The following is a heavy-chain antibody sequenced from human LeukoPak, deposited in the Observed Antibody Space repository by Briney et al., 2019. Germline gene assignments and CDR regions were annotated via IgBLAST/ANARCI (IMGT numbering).Heavy chain of an antibody. D-gene: IGHD6-13*01. CDR3: ARDPYTSSWYWAFDI. Sequence: GGPLRLSCAASGLTVSGNYMTWVRQAPGKGLEWVSVIYSGGSTYYADSVKGRFTISRDSSKNTLYLQMNSLRPEDTAVYYCARDPYTSSWYWAFDIWGQGTMVTVSS. V-gene: IGHV3-66*02. CDR1: GLTVSGNY. CDR2: IYSGGST. J-gene: IGHJ3*02.